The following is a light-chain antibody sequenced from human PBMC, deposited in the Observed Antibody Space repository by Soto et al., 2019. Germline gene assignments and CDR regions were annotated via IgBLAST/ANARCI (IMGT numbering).Light chain of an antibody. J-gene: IGLJ1*01. CDR1: SSDVGGYNY. CDR2: DVS. Sequence: QSALTQPRSVSGSPGQSVTISCTGTSSDVGGYNYVSWYQQHPGKAPKLVIYDVSKRPSGVPDRFSGSKSGNTASLTISGLQAEDEADYYCCSYAGSYTDVFGTG. CDR3: CSYAGSYTDV. V-gene: IGLV2-11*01.